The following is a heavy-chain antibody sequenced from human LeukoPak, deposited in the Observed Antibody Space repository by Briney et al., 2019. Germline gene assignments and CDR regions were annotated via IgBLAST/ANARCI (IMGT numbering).Heavy chain of an antibody. CDR3: AKESGDCGADCLALNDY. J-gene: IGHJ4*02. Sequence: GGSLRLSCAASGFTFNTYTMSWVRQAPGKGLEWVSSINTRSSKIYHAESVKGRFTVSRDNTKNSVYLQMNRLRAEDTAVYFCAKESGDCGADCLALNDYWGQGTLVTVSS. D-gene: IGHD2-21*02. CDR1: GFTFNTYT. CDR2: INTRSSKI. V-gene: IGHV3-21*01.